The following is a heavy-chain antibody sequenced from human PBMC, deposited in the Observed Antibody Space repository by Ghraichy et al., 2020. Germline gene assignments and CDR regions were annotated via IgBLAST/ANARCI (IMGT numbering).Heavy chain of an antibody. D-gene: IGHD4-17*01. CDR3: ARAGASLYYYYGMDV. Sequence: SETLSLTCTVSGGSVSSGSYYWSWIRQPPGKGLEWIGYIYYSGSTNYNPSLKSRVTISVDTSKNQFSLKLSSVTAADTAVYYCARAGASLYYYYGMDVWGQGTTVTDSS. J-gene: IGHJ6*02. CDR1: GGSVSSGSYY. CDR2: IYYSGST. V-gene: IGHV4-61*01.